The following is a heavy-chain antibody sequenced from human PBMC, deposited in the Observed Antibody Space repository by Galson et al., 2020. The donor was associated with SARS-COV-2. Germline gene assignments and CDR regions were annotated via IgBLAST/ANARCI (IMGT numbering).Heavy chain of an antibody. CDR2: MNPNSGNS. Sequence: ASVKVSCKASGYTFSSYDINWVRQAPGQGLEWMGWMNPNSGNSGHAQKFQGRVTMTRNTSISTAYMELSSLRSEDTAVYYCARDLEEWELLSPCDYWGQGTLLTVSS. J-gene: IGHJ4*02. CDR1: GYTFSSYD. CDR3: ARDLEEWELLSPCDY. D-gene: IGHD1-26*01. V-gene: IGHV1-8*01.